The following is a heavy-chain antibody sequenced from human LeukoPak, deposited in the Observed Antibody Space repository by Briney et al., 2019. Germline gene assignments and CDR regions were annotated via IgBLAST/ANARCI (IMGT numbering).Heavy chain of an antibody. V-gene: IGHV3-48*01. J-gene: IGHJ4*02. CDR1: GFTFGDYA. CDR2: ISSFSGTI. CDR3: ARDKGGVGY. Sequence: GGSLRLSCTASGFTFGDYAMSWVRQAPGKGLEWVSYISSFSGTINYADSVKGRFTISRDNAKNSLYLQMNSLRAEDTAVYYCARDKGGVGYWGQGTLVTVSS. D-gene: IGHD3-16*01.